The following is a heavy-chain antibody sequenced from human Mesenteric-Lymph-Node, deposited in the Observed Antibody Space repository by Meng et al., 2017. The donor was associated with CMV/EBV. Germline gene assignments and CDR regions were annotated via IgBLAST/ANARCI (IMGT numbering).Heavy chain of an antibody. CDR1: GFTFSSYW. D-gene: IGHD1-1*01. J-gene: IGHJ4*02. V-gene: IGHV3-74*01. CDR3: AKDRVLDY. Sequence: GESLKISCAASGFTFSSYWMHWVRQAPGKGLVWVSRINSDGTSTSYADSVKGRFTISRDNAKNTLYLQMNSLRAEDTAVYFCAKDRVLDYWGQGTLVTVSS. CDR2: INSDGTST.